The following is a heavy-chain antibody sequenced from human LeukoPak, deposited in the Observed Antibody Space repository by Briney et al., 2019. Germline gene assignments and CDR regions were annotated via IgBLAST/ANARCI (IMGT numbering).Heavy chain of an antibody. D-gene: IGHD4-11*01. J-gene: IGHJ4*02. CDR2: INESGRTT. V-gene: IGHV3-74*01. CDR1: GFTFSNYW. Sequence: GGSLRLSCAASGFTFSNYWIYWVRQAPGKGLVWVSRINESGRTTTYADSVKGRFTISRDNAKNTVYLQMNSLRAEDTAVYYCAREGGTVTMYDYWGQGTLVTVSS. CDR3: AREGGTVTMYDY.